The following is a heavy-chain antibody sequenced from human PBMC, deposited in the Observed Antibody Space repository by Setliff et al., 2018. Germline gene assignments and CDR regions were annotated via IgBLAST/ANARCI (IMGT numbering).Heavy chain of an antibody. CDR1: GFTFSNYW. CDR2: IKQDGSEK. V-gene: IGHV3-7*03. J-gene: IGHJ4*02. CDR3: ARVHYETSTYSPTLFDH. Sequence: PGGSLRLSCETSGFTFSNYWMSWVRQAPGKGLEWVANIKQDGSEKYYVDSVKGRFTISRDNSKNTLYLQMNSLRVEDTAVYYCARVHYETSTYSPTLFDHWGQGALVTVSS. D-gene: IGHD3-22*01.